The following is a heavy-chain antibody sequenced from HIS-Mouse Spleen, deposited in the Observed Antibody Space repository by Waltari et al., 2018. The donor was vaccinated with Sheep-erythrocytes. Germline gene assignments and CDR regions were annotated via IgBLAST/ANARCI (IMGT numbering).Heavy chain of an antibody. D-gene: IGHD4-17*01. CDR3: ARVAAVTTYYFDY. V-gene: IGHV3-21*01. Sequence: EVQLVESGGGLVKPGGSLRLSCAASGFTFSSYSMNWVRQAPGKGVEWVSAISSSSSYIYYADSGQGRFTISRDNAKNSLYLQMNSLRAEDTAVYYCARVAAVTTYYFDYWGQGTLVTVSS. J-gene: IGHJ4*02. CDR1: GFTFSSYS. CDR2: ISSSSSYI.